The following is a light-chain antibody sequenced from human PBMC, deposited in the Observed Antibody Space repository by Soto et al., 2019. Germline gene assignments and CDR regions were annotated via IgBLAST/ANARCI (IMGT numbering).Light chain of an antibody. CDR2: IAS. J-gene: IGKJ4*01. CDR3: QQSKSFPHT. Sequence: DIQMTQSPSSVSASVGDRVTITCRASQDINSWLTWYQQKPGKAPKVLIYIASRLQPGVPSRFSGRGSGTDFSLTSSNLQPEDFATYFCQQSKSFPHTFGGGTKEEIK. V-gene: IGKV1-12*01. CDR1: QDINSW.